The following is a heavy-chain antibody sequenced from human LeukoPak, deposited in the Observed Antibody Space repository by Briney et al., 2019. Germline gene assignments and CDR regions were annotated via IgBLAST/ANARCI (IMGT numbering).Heavy chain of an antibody. V-gene: IGHV1-18*01. CDR1: GYTLTSYG. CDR2: ISAYNGNT. D-gene: IGHD3-10*01. Sequence: ASVKVSCKTSGYTLTSYGISWVRQAPGQGLEWMGWISAYNGNTDYAQKFQGRVTMTRDTSTSTVYMELSSLRSEDTAVYYCARAKGYGSGSANYYYYYMDVWGKGTTVTISS. CDR3: ARAKGYGSGSANYYYYYMDV. J-gene: IGHJ6*03.